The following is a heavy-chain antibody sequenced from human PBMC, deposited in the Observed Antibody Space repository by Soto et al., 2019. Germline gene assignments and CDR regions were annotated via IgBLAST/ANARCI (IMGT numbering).Heavy chain of an antibody. CDR2: ISSASRYI. V-gene: IGHV3-21*01. J-gene: IGHJ3*01. CDR1: VFSLSRYN. CDR3: TRDPDDFPIDF. D-gene: IGHD1-1*01. Sequence: WGSLRLSCSASVFSLSRYNMNWFRQAPGKGLEWVSSISSASRYIYYADSVKGRFTLSRGNAKNSLYLQMNSLRAEDSALYYCTRDPDDFPIDFWGQGTMVTVSS.